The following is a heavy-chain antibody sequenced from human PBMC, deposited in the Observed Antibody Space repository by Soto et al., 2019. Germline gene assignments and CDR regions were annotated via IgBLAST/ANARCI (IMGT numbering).Heavy chain of an antibody. CDR3: AKTQTFNGYYGGFDA. J-gene: IGHJ5*02. Sequence: EVQLWESGGGFGQPGGSLRLSCAATGFSFAGYALTWVPQAPGKGLEWLSAISGGGGSTYYADSVRGGFSISRDVSGNMIYLQLNRLTAGDTATYYCAKTQTFNGYYGGFDAWGQGTRVTVSS. CDR1: GFSFAGYA. V-gene: IGHV3-23*01. CDR2: ISGGGGST. D-gene: IGHD3-3*01.